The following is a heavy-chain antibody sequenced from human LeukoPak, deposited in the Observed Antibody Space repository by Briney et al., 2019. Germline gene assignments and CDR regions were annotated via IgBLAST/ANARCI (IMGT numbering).Heavy chain of an antibody. Sequence: SETLSLTCTVSGGSISSYYWSWIRQPPGKGLEWIGYIYYSGSTNYNPSLKSRVTISVDTSKNQFSLKLSSVTAADTAVYYCARDLGYYYDSSGYYFDAFDIWGQGTMVTVSS. D-gene: IGHD3-22*01. CDR2: IYYSGST. J-gene: IGHJ3*02. V-gene: IGHV4-59*01. CDR3: ARDLGYYYDSSGYYFDAFDI. CDR1: GGSISSYY.